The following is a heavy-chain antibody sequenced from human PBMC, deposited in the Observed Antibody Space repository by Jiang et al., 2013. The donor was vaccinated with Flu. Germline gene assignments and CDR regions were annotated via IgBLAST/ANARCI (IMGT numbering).Heavy chain of an antibody. CDR1: GDSVSSNSAA. CDR3: ARIFRGNYYYGMDV. J-gene: IGHJ6*02. V-gene: IGHV6-1*01. CDR2: TYYRSQWFN. D-gene: IGHD1-26*01. Sequence: PSQTLSLTCAISGDSVSSNSAAWNWIRQSPSRGLEWLGRTYYRSQWFNDYAVSVKSRISINPDTSKNQFSLQLNSVTPEDTAVYYCARIFRGNYYYGMDVWGQGTTVTVSS.